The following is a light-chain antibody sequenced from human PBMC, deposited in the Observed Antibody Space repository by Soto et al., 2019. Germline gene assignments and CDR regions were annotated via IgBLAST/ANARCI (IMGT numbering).Light chain of an antibody. Sequence: DIVMTQSPDSLAVSLGERATINGKSSQMGLYSSNNKNYLAWYQQKPGQPPKLLIYWASTRETVVPDRYSGSGSGPDFTLTISSLQAEDVAVYYCQQYYSTPRTFGQGTKVEIK. CDR1: QMGLYSSNNKNY. V-gene: IGKV4-1*01. J-gene: IGKJ1*01. CDR2: WAS. CDR3: QQYYSTPRT.